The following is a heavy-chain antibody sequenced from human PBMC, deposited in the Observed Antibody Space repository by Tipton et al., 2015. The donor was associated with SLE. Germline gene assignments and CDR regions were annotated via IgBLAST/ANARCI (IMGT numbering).Heavy chain of an antibody. J-gene: IGHJ6*03. V-gene: IGHV4-30-2*06. D-gene: IGHD2-15*01. CDR3: VKSVVVVSPRDYYYYMDV. CDR2: MYNTGST. CDR1: GISISSAGYS. Sequence: TLSLTCTVSGISISSAGYSWSWIRQSPGKGLEWIGYMYNTGSTSYNPSLRSRVTISVDRSKNQFSLRLSSVTAADTGVYYCVKSVVVVSPRDYYYYMDVWGKGTTVTVSS.